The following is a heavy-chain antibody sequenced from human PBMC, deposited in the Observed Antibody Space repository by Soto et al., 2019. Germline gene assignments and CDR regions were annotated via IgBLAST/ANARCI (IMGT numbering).Heavy chain of an antibody. J-gene: IGHJ4*02. Sequence: SVKVSCKASGGTFSSYAISWVRQAPGQGLEWMGGIIPIFGTANYAQKFQGRVTITAEESTSTAYMELSSLRSEDTAVYYCARGDYYYDSSGYYAGYWGQGTLVTVSS. CDR2: IIPIFGTA. D-gene: IGHD3-22*01. CDR1: GGTFSSYA. V-gene: IGHV1-69*13. CDR3: ARGDYYYDSSGYYAGY.